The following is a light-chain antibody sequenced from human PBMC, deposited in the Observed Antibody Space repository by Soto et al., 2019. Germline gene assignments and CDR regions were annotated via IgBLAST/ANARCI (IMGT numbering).Light chain of an antibody. J-gene: IGKJ4*01. CDR3: QQRSNWPLT. Sequence: EIVLTQSPATLSLSPGERVTLSCRASQSVSTYLAWYQQQPGQAPRLLIYAASNRATGIPARFSGSGSGTDFILTISSLEPEDVAVYYCQQRSNWPLTFGGGTKVEIK. CDR2: AAS. V-gene: IGKV3-11*01. CDR1: QSVSTY.